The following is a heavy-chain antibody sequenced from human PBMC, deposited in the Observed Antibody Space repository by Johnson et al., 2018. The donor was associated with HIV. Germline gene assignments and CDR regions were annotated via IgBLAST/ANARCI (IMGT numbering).Heavy chain of an antibody. CDR2: IYSGGST. D-gene: IGHD6-19*01. CDR1: EFTVSGGY. J-gene: IGHJ3*01. V-gene: IGHV3-53*01. Sequence: VQLVESGGGLIPPGGSLRLSSAASEFTVSGGYLKWVRKAPGKGLEWVSGIYSGGSTYYADSVKGRFTISRDNSKNPLYLQMNSLRAEDTALYYCARDLRNSGWSNGFDVWGQGTMVTVSS. CDR3: ARDLRNSGWSNGFDV.